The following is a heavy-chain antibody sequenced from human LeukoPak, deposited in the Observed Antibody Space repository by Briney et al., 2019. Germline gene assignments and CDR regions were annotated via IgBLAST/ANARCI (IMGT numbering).Heavy chain of an antibody. V-gene: IGHV3-7*05. CDR1: GFTFSSYW. J-gene: IGHJ4*02. CDR2: IKQDGSVE. Sequence: PGGSLRLSCAASGFTFSSYWMSWVRQAPGKGLEWVANIKQDGSVEYYVVSVKGRLTISRDNAKESLYLQMNSLRAEDTAVYYCARIGYSSSPFDFWGQGTLVTVSS. CDR3: ARIGYSSSPFDF. D-gene: IGHD6-6*01.